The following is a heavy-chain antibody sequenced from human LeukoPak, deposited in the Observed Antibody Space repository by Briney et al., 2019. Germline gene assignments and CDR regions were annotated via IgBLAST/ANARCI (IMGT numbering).Heavy chain of an antibody. CDR3: ARSAGDYGDYALYFLH. CDR2: ISAHNGNT. CDR1: GYTFSGYG. V-gene: IGHV1-18*01. D-gene: IGHD4-17*01. Sequence: ASVKVSCKASGYTFSGYGIAWVRQAPGQRLEWMGWISAHNGNTYHTQNFQGRVTMTTDTSTSTAYMELRSLRSDDTAMYYCARSAGDYGDYALYFLHWGQGTLVTVSS. J-gene: IGHJ1*01.